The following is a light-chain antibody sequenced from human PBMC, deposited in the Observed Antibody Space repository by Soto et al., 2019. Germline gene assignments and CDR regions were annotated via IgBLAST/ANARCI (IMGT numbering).Light chain of an antibody. CDR3: CSYAGSSTFVV. J-gene: IGLJ2*01. CDR2: EGS. CDR1: SRDVGSYNL. V-gene: IGLV2-23*03. Sequence: QSVLTQPASVSGYPGQSITISCTGTSRDVGSYNLVSLYQQHPGKAPKLMIYEGSKRPSGVSNRFSGSKSGNTASLTISGLQAEDEADYYCCSYAGSSTFVVFGGGTKLTVL.